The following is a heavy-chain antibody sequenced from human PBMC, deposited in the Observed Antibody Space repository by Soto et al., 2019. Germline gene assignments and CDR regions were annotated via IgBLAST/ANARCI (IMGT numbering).Heavy chain of an antibody. V-gene: IGHV1-3*01. CDR1: GYTFTRNA. J-gene: IGHJ4*02. Sequence: QVQLVQSGAEVKKPGASVKVSCKASGYTFTRNAIHWVRQAPGQRLEWIGKIDAGNGNTKYSQKFQGRDTITRDTSASAAYMELSTLGSEDTSIYYCARSETDYSTFDYWGQGTLVTVSS. CDR2: IDAGNGNT. D-gene: IGHD3-9*01. CDR3: ARSETDYSTFDY.